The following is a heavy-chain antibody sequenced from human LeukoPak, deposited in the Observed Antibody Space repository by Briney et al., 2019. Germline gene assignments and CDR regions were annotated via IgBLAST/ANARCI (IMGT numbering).Heavy chain of an antibody. V-gene: IGHV1-46*01. D-gene: IGHD1-7*01. CDR1: GFTFTSFY. CDR2: INPSGHTT. J-gene: IGHJ4*02. Sequence: GASVKISCKVSGFTFTSFYMHWVRQAPGQGLEWMGIINPSGHTTDYAQKFQGRVTMTRDTPTSTVYMELSRLRSDDTAVYYCARGGNGELHSPLQSDYWGQGTLVTVSS. CDR3: ARGGNGELHSPLQSDY.